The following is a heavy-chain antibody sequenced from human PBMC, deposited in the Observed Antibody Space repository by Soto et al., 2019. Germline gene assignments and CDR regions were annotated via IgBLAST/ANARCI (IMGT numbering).Heavy chain of an antibody. J-gene: IGHJ6*02. Sequence: GGSLRLSCRASGLAFGNYAMNWVRQFPGRGLEWVAGVNTNGRSTYYADSVRGRFTISRDNSKITVYLQMNSLRAEDTAVYYCAKDRAFNYFYGMDVWGQGTTVTVSS. V-gene: IGHV3-23*01. CDR3: AKDRAFNYFYGMDV. D-gene: IGHD3-10*01. CDR2: VNTNGRST. CDR1: GLAFGNYA.